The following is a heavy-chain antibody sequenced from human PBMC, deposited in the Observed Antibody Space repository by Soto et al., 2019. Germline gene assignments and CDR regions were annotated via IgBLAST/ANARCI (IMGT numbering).Heavy chain of an antibody. CDR1: GGSFSGYY. Sequence: QVQLQQWGAGLLKPSETLSLTCAVYGGSFSGYYWSWIRQPPGKGLEWIGEINHSGSTNYNPSLKSRVNISVDTSKNQFSLKLSSVTAADTAVYYCARVLPYDFWSGYYGYSWFDPWGQGTLVTVSS. D-gene: IGHD3-3*01. V-gene: IGHV4-34*01. CDR3: ARVLPYDFWSGYYGYSWFDP. J-gene: IGHJ5*02. CDR2: INHSGST.